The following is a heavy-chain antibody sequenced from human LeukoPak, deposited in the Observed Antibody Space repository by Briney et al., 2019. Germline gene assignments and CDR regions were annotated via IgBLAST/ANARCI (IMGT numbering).Heavy chain of an antibody. CDR2: INHSGST. Sequence: PSETLSLTCAVYGGSFSGYYWSWIRQPPGKGLEWIGEINHSGSTNYNPSLKSRVTISVDTSKNQFSLKLSSVTAADTAVYYCARSSSGPNRDYWGQGTLVTVSS. D-gene: IGHD3-22*01. V-gene: IGHV4-34*01. CDR3: ARSSSGPNRDY. J-gene: IGHJ4*02. CDR1: GGSFSGYY.